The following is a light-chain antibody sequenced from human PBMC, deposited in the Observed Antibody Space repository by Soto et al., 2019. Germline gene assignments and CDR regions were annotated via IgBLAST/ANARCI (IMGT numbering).Light chain of an antibody. CDR1: QALNTR. CDR3: HQRQSWPRT. CDR2: LTS. V-gene: IGKV3-11*01. Sequence: EMVLTQSPATLSAFPGDRVTLSCRASQALNTRLAWYQHKPGQAPRLLIYLTSNRAAGVPARFSAWGSETDFTLTISGVEPEDFAVYYCHQRQSWPRTFGQGTKLDI. J-gene: IGKJ1*01.